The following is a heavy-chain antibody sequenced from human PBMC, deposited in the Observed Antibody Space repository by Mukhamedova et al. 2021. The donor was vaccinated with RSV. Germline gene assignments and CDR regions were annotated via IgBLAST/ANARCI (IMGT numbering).Heavy chain of an antibody. CDR2: IIPIFGTA. J-gene: IGHJ6*03. CDR1: SSYA. V-gene: IGHV1-69*01. D-gene: IGHD6-13*01. CDR3: SRGLAAAVSDYYFYMDV. Sequence: SSYAISWVRQAPGQRLEWMGGIIPIFGTANYAQKFQDRVTITADESTSTAYMELSSLRSEDTAVYYCSRGLAAAVSDYYFYMDVW.